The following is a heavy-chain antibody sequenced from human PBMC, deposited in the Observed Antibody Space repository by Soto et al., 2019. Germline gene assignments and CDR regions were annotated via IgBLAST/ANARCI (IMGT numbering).Heavy chain of an antibody. CDR3: ARHQRVFGESPNYFYYGVDV. J-gene: IGHJ6*02. Sequence: SETLSLTCTVSGASISSGDYYWGWIRQPPGKGLEWIGSIYYSGNTYYNPSLKSRVTISVDTSKNQFSLKLSSVTAADTAIYYCARHQRVFGESPNYFYYGVDVWGQGTTVTVSS. CDR1: GASISSGDYY. CDR2: IYYSGNT. V-gene: IGHV4-39*01. D-gene: IGHD3-10*01.